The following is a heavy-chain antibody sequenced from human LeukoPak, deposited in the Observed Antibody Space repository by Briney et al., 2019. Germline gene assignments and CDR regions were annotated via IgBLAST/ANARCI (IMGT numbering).Heavy chain of an antibody. CDR1: GFTLSRYA. D-gene: IGHD3-10*01. V-gene: IGHV3-23*01. CDR2: ISGSGDNT. Sequence: GGSLRLSCAASGFTLSRYAMTWVRQAPGKGLDWVSAISGSGDNTYYADSVKGRFTVSRDNSKNTLYLQMNSLRAEDTAVYYGAKDERFGEFPLGTFDCWGQGTLVTVSS. J-gene: IGHJ4*02. CDR3: AKDERFGEFPLGTFDC.